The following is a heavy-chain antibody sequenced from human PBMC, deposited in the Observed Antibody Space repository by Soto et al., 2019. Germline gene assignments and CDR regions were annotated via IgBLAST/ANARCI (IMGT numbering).Heavy chain of an antibody. CDR2: IIPIFGRG. CDR1: GDSFISYA. D-gene: IGHD5-18*01. Sequence: QVQLVQSGAEVRKPGSSVKVSCKVSGDSFISYAISWVRQAPGQGLEWMGGIIPIFGRGNYAQRFQGRVATPADEPTSTFQMEVGGRRSEDSAVYYCARYGSTVETAMVSQFSSGMGVRGQGTTVTVSS. V-gene: IGHV1-69*12. CDR3: ARYGSTVETAMVSQFSSGMGV. J-gene: IGHJ6*02.